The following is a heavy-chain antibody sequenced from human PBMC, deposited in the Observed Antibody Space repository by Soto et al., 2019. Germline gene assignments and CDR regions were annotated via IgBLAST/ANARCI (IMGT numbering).Heavy chain of an antibody. CDR3: AKDDFTERGDDYFDY. Sequence: RQSPEKRSGSVEGTSPHGDIIWYADPEKKRLSISRDNSKNTLYLQLNSLRFEDTAVYYCAKDDFTERGDDYFDYWGPGTLVT. J-gene: IGHJ4*02. V-gene: IGHV3-23*01. D-gene: IGHD2-21*02. CDR2: TSPHGDII.